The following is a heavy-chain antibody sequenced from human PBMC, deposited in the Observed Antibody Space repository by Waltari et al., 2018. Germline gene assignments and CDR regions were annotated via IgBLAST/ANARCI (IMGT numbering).Heavy chain of an antibody. D-gene: IGHD6-19*01. J-gene: IGHJ4*02. CDR1: GFTLSSFW. V-gene: IGHV3-7*01. CDR3: ATSGWYCFDY. Sequence: EVQLVESGGGLVQPGGSLRLSCAASGFTLSSFWMNWVCQTPGKGLEWVAGIKQDGSEKYYADSVKGRFTISRDNAKNSLYLQMNSLRAEDTAVYYCATSGWYCFDYWGQGTLVTVSS. CDR2: IKQDGSEK.